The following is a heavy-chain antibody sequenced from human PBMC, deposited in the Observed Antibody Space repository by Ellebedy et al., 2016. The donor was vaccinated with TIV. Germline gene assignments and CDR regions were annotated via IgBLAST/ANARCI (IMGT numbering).Heavy chain of an antibody. CDR1: GFTFSNYW. CDR2: IKQDGSAT. Sequence: GESLKISXAASGFTFSNYWMSWVRQAPGKGLEWVANIKQDGSATNYVDSVKGRFTISRDNAKNSLYLQMNSLRAEDTAVYYCAKDPNSGYYRWGQGTLVTVSS. D-gene: IGHD5-12*01. V-gene: IGHV3-7*04. CDR3: AKDPNSGYYR. J-gene: IGHJ5*02.